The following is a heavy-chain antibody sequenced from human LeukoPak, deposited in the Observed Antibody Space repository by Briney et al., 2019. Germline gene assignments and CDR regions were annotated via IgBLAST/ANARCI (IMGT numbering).Heavy chain of an antibody. Sequence: GASVKVSCKASGYTLTGYYMHWVRQAPGQGLEWMGWMNPNSGGTKYAQKFQGRVTMTRDTSTSTAYMELSRLRSDDTAMYYCARDKLGLGELSLYDQWGQGTLVTVFS. CDR3: ARDKLGLGELSLYDQ. CDR2: MNPNSGGT. V-gene: IGHV1-2*02. J-gene: IGHJ5*02. CDR1: GYTLTGYY. D-gene: IGHD3-16*02.